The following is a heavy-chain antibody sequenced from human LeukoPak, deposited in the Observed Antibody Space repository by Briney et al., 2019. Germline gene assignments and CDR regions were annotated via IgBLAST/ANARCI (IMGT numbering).Heavy chain of an antibody. CDR2: IIPIFGTA. J-gene: IGHJ3*02. CDR3: AGQGGGYAPDAFDI. D-gene: IGHD2-15*01. CDR1: GGTFSSYA. V-gene: IGHV1-69*06. Sequence: SVKVSCKASGGTFSSYAISWVRQAPGQGLEWMGGIIPIFGTANYAQKFQGRVTITADKSTSTAYMELSSLRSEDTAVYYRAGQGGGYAPDAFDIWGQGTMVTVSS.